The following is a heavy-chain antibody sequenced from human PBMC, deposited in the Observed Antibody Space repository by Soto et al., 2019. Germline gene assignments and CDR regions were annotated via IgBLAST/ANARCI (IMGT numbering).Heavy chain of an antibody. D-gene: IGHD3-3*02. J-gene: IGHJ4*02. Sequence: SETLSLTCTVSGGSISSYYWSWIRQPPGKGLEWIGYIYYSGSTNYHPSLKGRVTISLDTSRNQFSLNLSAVTAADTAVYYCARHTWTIRAGFDYWGQGALITVSS. CDR2: IYYSGST. V-gene: IGHV4-59*12. CDR3: ARHTWTIRAGFDY. CDR1: GGSISSYY.